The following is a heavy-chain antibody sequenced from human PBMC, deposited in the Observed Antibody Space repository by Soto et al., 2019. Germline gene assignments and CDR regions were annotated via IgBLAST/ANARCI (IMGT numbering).Heavy chain of an antibody. CDR3: ARQGDYDSSGYHFDY. CDR1: GGSFSNFC. D-gene: IGHD3-22*01. J-gene: IGHJ4*02. Sequence: SVKVSCKASGGSFSNFCISWVRQAPGQGLEWMGGIVPVFGRPNYAQRFRGRLTITADESTSTGYMELISLRSDDTAVYYCARQGDYDSSGYHFDYWGQGTLVTVSS. CDR2: IVPVFGRP. V-gene: IGHV1-69*13.